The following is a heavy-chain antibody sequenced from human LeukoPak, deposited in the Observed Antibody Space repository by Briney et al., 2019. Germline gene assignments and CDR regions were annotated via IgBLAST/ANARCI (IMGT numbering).Heavy chain of an antibody. V-gene: IGHV3-7*05. D-gene: IGHD2/OR15-2a*01. CDR3: ARHKNNEEYYDYGMDV. CDR2: IKQDGSEK. Sequence: PGGSLRLSCAASGFTFSSYWMSCVRQAPGKGLEWVANIKQDGSEKYYVDSVKGRFTISRDNAKNSLYLQMNSLRAEDTAVYYCARHKNNEEYYDYGMDVWGQGTTVTVSS. J-gene: IGHJ6*02. CDR1: GFTFSSYW.